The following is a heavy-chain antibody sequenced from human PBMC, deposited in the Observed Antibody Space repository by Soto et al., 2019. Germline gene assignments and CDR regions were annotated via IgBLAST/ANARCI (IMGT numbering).Heavy chain of an antibody. V-gene: IGHV3-7*01. D-gene: IGHD3-10*01. Sequence: GGSLRLSCAASGFTFSSYWMSWVRQAPGKGLEWVANIKQDGSEKYYVDSVKGRFTISRDNAKNSLYLQMNSLRAEDTAVYYCARDLWILWFGELLSYFDYWGQGTLVTVSS. CDR1: GFTFSSYW. CDR3: ARDLWILWFGELLSYFDY. J-gene: IGHJ4*02. CDR2: IKQDGSEK.